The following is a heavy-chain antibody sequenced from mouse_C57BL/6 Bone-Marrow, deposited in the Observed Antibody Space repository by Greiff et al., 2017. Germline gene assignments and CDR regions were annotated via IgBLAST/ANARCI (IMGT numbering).Heavy chain of an antibody. CDR3: ARGIYYYGSSYFDY. Sequence: VQLKQPGAELVKPGASVKLSCKASGYTFTSYWMHWVKQRPGQGLEWIGMIHPNSGSTNYNEKFKSKATLTVDKSSSTAYMQLSSLTSEDSAVYYCARGIYYYGSSYFDYWGQGTTLTVSS. J-gene: IGHJ2*01. CDR2: IHPNSGST. V-gene: IGHV1-64*01. CDR1: GYTFTSYW. D-gene: IGHD1-1*01.